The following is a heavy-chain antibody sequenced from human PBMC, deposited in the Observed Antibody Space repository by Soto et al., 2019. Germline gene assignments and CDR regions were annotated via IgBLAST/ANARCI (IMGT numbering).Heavy chain of an antibody. Sequence: VSVKVSCKASGYTFTNYYMHWVRQAPGQGLEWMGWMNPRSGGTKYAQAYQDRVAMTRDASSSTAYMDETSLRHGDPAVYLWARSDDTTSYPLNLWGPGTLVTVSS. CDR2: MNPRSGGT. CDR1: GYTFTNYY. CDR3: ARSDDTTSYPLNL. D-gene: IGHD1-26*01. J-gene: IGHJ5*02. V-gene: IGHV1-2*02.